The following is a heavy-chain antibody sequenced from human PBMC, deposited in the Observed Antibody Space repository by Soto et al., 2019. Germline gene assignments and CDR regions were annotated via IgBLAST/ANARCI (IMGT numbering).Heavy chain of an antibody. D-gene: IGHD2-15*01. Sequence: QVQLVQSGAEVKKPGSSVKVSCKASGGTFSSYTISWVRQAPGQGLEWMGRIIPILGIANYAQKFQGRVTSSADKSTSTAYMELRSLRYEDTAVYYGASCVEGYCSGGSCFDYWGQGTLVTVSS. J-gene: IGHJ4*02. CDR1: GGTFSSYT. CDR3: ASCVEGYCSGGSCFDY. V-gene: IGHV1-69*02. CDR2: IIPILGIA.